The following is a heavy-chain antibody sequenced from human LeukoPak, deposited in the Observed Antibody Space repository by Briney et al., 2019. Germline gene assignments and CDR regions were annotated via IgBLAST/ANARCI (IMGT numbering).Heavy chain of an antibody. CDR2: IIPIFGTA. CDR3: ARGGYCSGGCCYKPFDY. V-gene: IGHV1-69*06. J-gene: IGHJ4*02. Sequence: SVKVSCKASAGTFTSYDISWVRQAPGQGLEWIGRIIPIFGTANYTQKFQGRVTITADKSTSTAYMELSSLRSEDTAVYYCARGGYCSGGCCYKPFDYWGQGTLVTVSS. CDR1: AGTFTSYD. D-gene: IGHD2-15*01.